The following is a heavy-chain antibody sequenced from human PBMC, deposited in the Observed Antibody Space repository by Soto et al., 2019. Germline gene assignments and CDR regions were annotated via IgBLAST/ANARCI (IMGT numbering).Heavy chain of an antibody. D-gene: IGHD3-22*01. CDR1: GDSISSGGYS. CDR2: IYHSGGT. CDR3: ARDSRSGYYLDY. V-gene: IGHV4-30-2*01. J-gene: IGHJ4*02. Sequence: QLQLQESGSGLVKPSQTLSLTCAVSGDSISSGGYSWNWIRQPPGKGLEWIGYIYHSGGTDYNPSLXSXXTITVDSSNIQFSLKLSSVTAADPAVYYYARDSRSGYYLDYWGQGTLVTVSS.